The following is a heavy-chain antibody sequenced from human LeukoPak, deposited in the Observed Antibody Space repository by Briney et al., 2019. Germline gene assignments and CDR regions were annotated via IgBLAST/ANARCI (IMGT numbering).Heavy chain of an antibody. V-gene: IGHV4-39*07. D-gene: IGHD3-9*01. Sequence: PSETLSLTCTVSGGSISSSSYYWGWIRQPPGKGLEWIGSIYYSGSTYYNPSLKSRLTVSIDTSKNQFSLKLSSVTAADTAVYYCANVLILTGYFYDDWSQGTLVTVSS. CDR3: ANVLILTGYFYDD. CDR1: GGSISSSSYY. J-gene: IGHJ4*02. CDR2: IYYSGST.